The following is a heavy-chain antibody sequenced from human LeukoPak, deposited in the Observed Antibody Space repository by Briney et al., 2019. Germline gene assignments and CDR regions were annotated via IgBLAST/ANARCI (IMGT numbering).Heavy chain of an antibody. J-gene: IGHJ4*02. CDR3: ARAKKYYYDSSGPTLDY. CDR1: GGTFSSYA. Sequence: SVKVSCKASGGTFSSYAIGWVRQAPGQGLEWMGGIIPIFGTANYAQKFQGRVTTTTDESTSTAYMELSSLRSEDTAVYYCARAKKYYYDSSGPTLDYWGQGTLVTVSS. V-gene: IGHV1-69*05. CDR2: IIPIFGTA. D-gene: IGHD3-22*01.